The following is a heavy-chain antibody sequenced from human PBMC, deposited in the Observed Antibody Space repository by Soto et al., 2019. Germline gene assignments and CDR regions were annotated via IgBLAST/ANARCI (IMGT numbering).Heavy chain of an antibody. CDR2: IKEDATQK. Sequence: EGQLVQSGGGLVQPGGSLRLSCVVSGFTSRGFWMGWVRQAPGKGLEWVANIKEDATQKNYVDSVRGRFTISRDTATISLYLQMNSLRAEDTAVYYCTRDQFWGQGTLVTVSS. CDR3: TRDQF. V-gene: IGHV3-7*05. CDR1: GFTSRGFW. J-gene: IGHJ4*02.